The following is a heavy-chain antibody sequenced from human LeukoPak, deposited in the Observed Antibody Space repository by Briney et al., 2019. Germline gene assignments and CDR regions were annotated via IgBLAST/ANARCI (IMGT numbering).Heavy chain of an antibody. CDR3: ASSAWGITPLFDY. CDR2: INPNSGGT. Sequence: APVKVSCTASGYTFTGYYLHWVRQAPGQGLEWMGWINPNSGGTNYAQKFQGRVTMTRDTSISTAYMDLSRLRSYATAVYYWASSAWGITPLFDYWGQGTLVTVSS. D-gene: IGHD3-10*01. CDR1: GYTFTGYY. J-gene: IGHJ4*02. V-gene: IGHV1-2*02.